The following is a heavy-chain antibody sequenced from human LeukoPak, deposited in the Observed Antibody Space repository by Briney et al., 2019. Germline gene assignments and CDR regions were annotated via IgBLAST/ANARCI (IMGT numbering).Heavy chain of an antibody. Sequence: PGGSLRLSCAASGFTFSLYSMNWVRPAPGRGLEWVSSLSSSSTYIYYADSVKGRFTISRDSAKNSLYLQMNSLSAEDTAVYYCARDYSSSSLDYWGQGTLVTVSS. V-gene: IGHV3-21*01. J-gene: IGHJ4*02. CDR3: ARDYSSSSLDY. CDR2: LSSSSTYI. D-gene: IGHD6-13*01. CDR1: GFTFSLYS.